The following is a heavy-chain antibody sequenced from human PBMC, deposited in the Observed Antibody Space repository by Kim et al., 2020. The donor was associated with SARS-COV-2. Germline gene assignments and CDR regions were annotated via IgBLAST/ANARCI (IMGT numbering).Heavy chain of an antibody. CDR1: GNSISSGGYS. Sequence: SETLSLTCAVSGNSISSGGYSWSWIRQPPGKGLEWIGYIYHSGSTYYNPSLKSRVTISIDRSKNQFSLKLSSVTAADTAVYYCARGSGSFLDYWGQGTLVTVSS. J-gene: IGHJ4*02. D-gene: IGHD2-15*01. CDR2: IYHSGST. V-gene: IGHV4-30-2*01. CDR3: ARGSGSFLDY.